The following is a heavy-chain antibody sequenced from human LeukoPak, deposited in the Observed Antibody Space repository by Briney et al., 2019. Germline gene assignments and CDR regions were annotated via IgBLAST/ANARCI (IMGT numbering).Heavy chain of an antibody. CDR1: GGSISSYY. CDR2: INHSGST. Sequence: SETLSLTCTVSGGSISSYYWSWIRQPPGKGLEWIGEINHSGSTNYNPSLKSRVTISVDTSKNQFSLKLSSVTAADTAVYYCARVVTAGRYYYYYGMDVWGQGTTVTVSS. D-gene: IGHD2-2*01. CDR3: ARVVTAGRYYYYYGMDV. V-gene: IGHV4-34*01. J-gene: IGHJ6*02.